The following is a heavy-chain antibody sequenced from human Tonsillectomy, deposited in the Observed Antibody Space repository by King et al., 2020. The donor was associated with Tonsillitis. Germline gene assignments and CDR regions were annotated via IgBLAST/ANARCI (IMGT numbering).Heavy chain of an antibody. D-gene: IGHD6-19*01. J-gene: IGHJ6*02. V-gene: IGHV3-30*18. CDR3: AKDTSGWYPPRVYYYYGMDV. Sequence: QLVQSGGGVVQSGGSLRLSCAASGFTFRSYCMHWVRQAPGKGLEWVAVLSYDGGNKYYADSVKGRLTISRDNSTNTLYLQMNSLRPEDTAVYYCAKDTSGWYPPRVYYYYGMDVWGQGTTVTVSS. CDR1: GFTFRSYC. CDR2: LSYDGGNK.